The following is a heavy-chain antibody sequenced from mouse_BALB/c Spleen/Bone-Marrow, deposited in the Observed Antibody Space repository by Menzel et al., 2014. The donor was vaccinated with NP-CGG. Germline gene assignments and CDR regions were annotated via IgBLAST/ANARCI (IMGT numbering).Heavy chain of an antibody. D-gene: IGHD1-1*01. CDR2: IYPYNGGT. V-gene: IGHV1-18*01. J-gene: IGHJ3*01. CDR1: SYSFTGYT. CDR3: ARSDYYGSSYKAWFTY. Sequence: EVKLQESGPELVKPGTSMKISCKASSYSFTGYTMNWVKQSHGKNLEWIGPIYPYNGGTTYNQKFKGKATFTIDKASSTAYMELLSLTSEDSAVYYCARSDYYGSSYKAWFTYWGQGTLVTVSA.